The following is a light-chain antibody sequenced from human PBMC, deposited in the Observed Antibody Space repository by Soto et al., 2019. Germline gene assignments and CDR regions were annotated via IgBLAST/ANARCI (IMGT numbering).Light chain of an antibody. CDR2: GAS. CDR3: NQYASSSRT. CDR1: QSFSSNY. Sequence: EIVLTQSPGTLSLSPGERATLSCRASQSFSSNYLAWYQQKPGQALRLLIYGASSKATGIPDRFSGSGSGTVFTLNNSSLEPEDFAVYFSNQYASSSRTFRQATKVEI. V-gene: IGKV3-20*01. J-gene: IGKJ1*01.